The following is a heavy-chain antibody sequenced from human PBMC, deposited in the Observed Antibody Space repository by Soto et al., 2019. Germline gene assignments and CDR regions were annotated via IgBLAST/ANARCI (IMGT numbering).Heavy chain of an antibody. CDR2: IRSKANSYAT. CDR1: GFTFSGSA. J-gene: IGHJ4*02. CDR3: TSGAYGDYVGYFDY. V-gene: IGHV3-73*01. Sequence: GGSLRLSCAASGFTFSGSAMHWVRQASGKGLEWVGRIRSKANSYATAYAASVKGRFTISRDDSKNTAYLQMNSLKTEDTAVYYCTSGAYGDYVGYFDYWGQGTLVTVSS. D-gene: IGHD4-17*01.